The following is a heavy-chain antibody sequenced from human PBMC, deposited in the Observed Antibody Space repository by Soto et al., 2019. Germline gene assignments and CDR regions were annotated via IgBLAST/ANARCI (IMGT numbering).Heavy chain of an antibody. V-gene: IGHV3-33*01. J-gene: IGHJ4*02. D-gene: IGHD2-2*01. Sequence: GWSLRLSCAAYGFTFSSYDMNWVRQAPGKGLEWVAVIWYDGSNKYYADSVKGRFTISRDNSKNTLYLQMNSLRAEDTAVYYCARADIEVVPAGFDYWGQGT. CDR1: GFTFSSYD. CDR3: ARADIEVVPAGFDY. CDR2: IWYDGSNK.